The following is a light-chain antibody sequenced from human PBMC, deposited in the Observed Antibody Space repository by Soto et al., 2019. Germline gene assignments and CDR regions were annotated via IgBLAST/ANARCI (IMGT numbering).Light chain of an antibody. V-gene: IGKV3-15*01. CDR1: QSVSRY. Sequence: EIVMTQSPATLSVSPGETATLSCRASQSVSRYLAWYQHRPGQAPRLLIYDASTRATGIPARFSGSGSGTEFTLTSSHLQPEDFAFYSCQQCSYWPLFTFGQGTRLEIK. CDR2: DAS. J-gene: IGKJ5*01. CDR3: QQCSYWPLFT.